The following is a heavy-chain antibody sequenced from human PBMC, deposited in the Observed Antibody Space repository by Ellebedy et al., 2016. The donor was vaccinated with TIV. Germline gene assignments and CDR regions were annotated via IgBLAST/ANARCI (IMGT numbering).Heavy chain of an antibody. Sequence: GESLKISXAASGFTFSSYGMHWVRQAPGKGLEWVAVISYDGSNKYYADSVKGRFTISRDNSKNTLYLQMNSLRAEDTAVYYCARDSNYYDSSGYYLIDYWGQGTLVTVSS. D-gene: IGHD3-22*01. CDR1: GFTFSSYG. CDR2: ISYDGSNK. V-gene: IGHV3-30*03. J-gene: IGHJ4*02. CDR3: ARDSNYYDSSGYYLIDY.